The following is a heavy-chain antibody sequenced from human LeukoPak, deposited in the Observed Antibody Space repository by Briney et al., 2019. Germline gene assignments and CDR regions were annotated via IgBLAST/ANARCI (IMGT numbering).Heavy chain of an antibody. CDR2: IYYSGST. CDR3: ARVRPHSGDTAMVADPRYYFDY. J-gene: IGHJ4*02. D-gene: IGHD5-18*01. V-gene: IGHV4-59*01. CDR1: GGSISSYY. Sequence: SETLSLTCTVSGGSISSYYWSWIRQPLGKGLEWLGYIYYSGSTNYNPSLKSRVTISVDTSKNQFSLKLSSVTAADTAVYYCARVRPHSGDTAMVADPRYYFDYWGQGTLVTVSS.